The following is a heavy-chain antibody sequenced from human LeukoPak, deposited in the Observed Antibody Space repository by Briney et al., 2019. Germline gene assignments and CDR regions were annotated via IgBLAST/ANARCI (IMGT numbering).Heavy chain of an antibody. CDR1: GYTFTSYY. CDR2: INPSGGST. V-gene: IGHV1-46*01. J-gene: IGHJ3*02. Sequence: ASVKVSCKASGYTFTSYYMHWVRQAPGQGREWMGIINPSGGSTSYAQKFQGRVTMTRDTSTSTVYMELSSLRSEDTAVYYCASQAKGSGPSDDAFDIWGQGTMVTVSS. CDR3: ASQAKGSGPSDDAFDI. D-gene: IGHD3-10*01.